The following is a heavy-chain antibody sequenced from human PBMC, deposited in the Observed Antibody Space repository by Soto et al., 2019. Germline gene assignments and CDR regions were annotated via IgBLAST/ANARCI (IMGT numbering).Heavy chain of an antibody. CDR1: GGSIRSGGYY. V-gene: IGHV4-31*03. D-gene: IGHD2-15*01. CDR3: ARGGVGSAWAFDY. Sequence: QVQLQESGPGLVKPSQTLSLTCTVSGGSIRSGGYYWSWIHQHPGKGLDWIGHINYSGNTYYSPSLKSRVTISVDTSKNQFSLKLSSVTAADTAVYYCARGGVGSAWAFDYWGQGTLVTVSS. CDR2: INYSGNT. J-gene: IGHJ4*02.